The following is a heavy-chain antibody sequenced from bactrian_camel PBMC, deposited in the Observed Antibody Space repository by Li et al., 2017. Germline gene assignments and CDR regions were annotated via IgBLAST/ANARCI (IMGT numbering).Heavy chain of an antibody. CDR1: GSTDSIVY. D-gene: IGHD7*01. J-gene: IGHJ4*01. CDR3: AASRTSGTREIWLSESLYNY. Sequence: HVQLVESGGGTVQPGGSLRLSCLASGSTDSIVYMAWFRQAPGKEREGIAAIDSDGTTTYAGSVKGRFTISRDNAKNMLFLQMNDLKPEDTAMYYCAASRTSGTREIWLSESLYNYWGQGTQVTVS. V-gene: IGHV3S53*01. CDR2: IDSDGTT.